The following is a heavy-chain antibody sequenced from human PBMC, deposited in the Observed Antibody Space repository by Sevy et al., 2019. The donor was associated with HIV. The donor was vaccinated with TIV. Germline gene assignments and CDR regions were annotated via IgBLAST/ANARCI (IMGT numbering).Heavy chain of an antibody. V-gene: IGHV4-59*08. D-gene: IGHD1-26*01. CDR2: IYYNGHI. J-gene: IGHJ5*01. CDR1: GGSITSLY. CDR3: AGENAWGRCDS. Sequence: SETLSLTCTVSGGSITSLYWNWIRQPPGKGLEWIANIYYNGHINYNPSLKSRVTLSLDTSKNQFSLRLSSVSAAGTAMYYCAGENAWGRCDSWGQGTLVTVSS.